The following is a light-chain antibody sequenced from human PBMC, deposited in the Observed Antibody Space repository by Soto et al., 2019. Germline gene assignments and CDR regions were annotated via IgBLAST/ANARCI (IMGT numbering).Light chain of an antibody. J-gene: IGKJ2*01. V-gene: IGKV1-17*03. CDR3: LQHNSYPYT. Sequence: DIQMTQSPSVVSASVGDTVTVTCRASQGITTFLAWFRQRPGRVPERLIYGASSLQSGVASRFSGRGSGTEFTLTISSLQPEDFGIYYCLQHNSYPYTFGPGTKLEIK. CDR2: GAS. CDR1: QGITTF.